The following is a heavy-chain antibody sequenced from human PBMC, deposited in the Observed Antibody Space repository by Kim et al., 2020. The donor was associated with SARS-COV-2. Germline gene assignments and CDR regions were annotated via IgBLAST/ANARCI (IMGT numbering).Heavy chain of an antibody. J-gene: IGHJ4*02. CDR2: I. CDR3: ARGPNYSPFDY. D-gene: IGHD4-4*01. Sequence: IYYADPVRGRFTISRDNEKNSLYLQMNSLRAEDTAVYYCARGPNYSPFDYWGQGTLVTVSS. V-gene: IGHV3-48*03.